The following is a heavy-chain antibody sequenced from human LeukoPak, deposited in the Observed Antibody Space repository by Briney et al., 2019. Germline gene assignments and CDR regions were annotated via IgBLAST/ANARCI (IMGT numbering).Heavy chain of an antibody. CDR1: GYSISSGYY. CDR2: IYHSGST. Sequence: PSETLSLTCTVSGYSISSGYYWGWIRQPPGKGLEWIGSIYHSGSTYYNPSLKSRVTISVDTSKNQFSLKLSSVTAADTAVYYCARGDFDWFVPFDYWGQGTLVTVSS. V-gene: IGHV4-38-2*02. J-gene: IGHJ4*02. CDR3: ARGDFDWFVPFDY. D-gene: IGHD3-9*01.